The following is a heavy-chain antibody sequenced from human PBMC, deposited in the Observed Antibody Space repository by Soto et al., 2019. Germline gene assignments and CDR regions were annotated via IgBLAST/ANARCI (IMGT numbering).Heavy chain of an antibody. CDR3: ASQDYSSSTDASFLVNGYSDV. D-gene: IGHD6-6*01. J-gene: IGHJ2*01. Sequence: QMQLQESGPGLVKPSGTLSLTCGVSGGSISSSKWWTWVRQPPGKGPEWIGEIYHSGSTNYNPSLTSRVTISLDKSKNRFSLTLTSVTAADTAVYYCASQDYSSSTDASFLVNGYSDVWGRGILVTVSS. CDR1: GGSISSSKW. CDR2: IYHSGST. V-gene: IGHV4-4*02.